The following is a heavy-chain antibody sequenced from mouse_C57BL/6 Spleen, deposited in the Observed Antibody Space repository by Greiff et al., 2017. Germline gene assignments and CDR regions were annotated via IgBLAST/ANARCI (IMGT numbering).Heavy chain of an antibody. CDR1: GYTFTSYW. D-gene: IGHD1-1*01. Sequence: QVQLQQPGAELVMPGASVKLSCKASGYTFTSYWMHWVKQRPGQGLEWIGEIDPSDSYTNYNQKFKGKSTLTVDKSSSTAYMQLNSLTSEDAAVYYCARPSVAAWFAYWGQGTLVTVSA. CDR2: IDPSDSYT. CDR3: ARPSVAAWFAY. V-gene: IGHV1-69*01. J-gene: IGHJ3*01.